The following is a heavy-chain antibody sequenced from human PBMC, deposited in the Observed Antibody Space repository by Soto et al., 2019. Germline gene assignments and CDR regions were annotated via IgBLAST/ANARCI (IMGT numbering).Heavy chain of an antibody. CDR3: VKDVIGYCSAGNCFPDWYFDY. CDR2: ISWNSGTK. D-gene: IGHD2-15*01. J-gene: IGHJ4*02. V-gene: IGHV3-9*01. CDR1: GFTFDDYA. Sequence: SLRLSCAASGFTFDDYAMHWVRQAPGKGLERVSGISWNSGTKGYAESVKGRFTISRDNAKNSLYLQMSGLRAEDTAFYYCVKDVIGYCSAGNCFPDWYFDYWGQGALVTVSS.